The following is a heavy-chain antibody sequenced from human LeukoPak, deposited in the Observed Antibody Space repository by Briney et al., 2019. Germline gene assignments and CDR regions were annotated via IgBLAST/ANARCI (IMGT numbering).Heavy chain of an antibody. CDR2: INDDGSGT. Sequence: GGSLRLSCAASGFTFSSYWMHWVRQAPGKGLVWVSRINDDGSGTSNADSVKGRFTISRDNARNTLFLQMNSLRVEDTAVYYCARDRGSTNWFDPWGQGTLVTVSS. CDR3: ARDRGSTNWFDP. D-gene: IGHD1-26*01. CDR1: GFTFSSYW. V-gene: IGHV3-74*01. J-gene: IGHJ5*02.